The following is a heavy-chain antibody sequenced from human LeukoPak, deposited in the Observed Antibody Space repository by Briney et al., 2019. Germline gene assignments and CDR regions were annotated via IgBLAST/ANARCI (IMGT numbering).Heavy chain of an antibody. CDR2: ISSSSSAI. CDR3: ARDRKGGYSSSGRFDY. Sequence: PGGSLILSCAASGFTFSSYSMNWVRQAPGKGLEWVSYISSSSSAIYYADSVKGRFTISRDNAKNSLYLQMNSLRDEDTAVYYCARDRKGGYSSSGRFDYWGQGTLVTVSS. D-gene: IGHD6-13*01. V-gene: IGHV3-48*02. CDR1: GFTFSSYS. J-gene: IGHJ4*02.